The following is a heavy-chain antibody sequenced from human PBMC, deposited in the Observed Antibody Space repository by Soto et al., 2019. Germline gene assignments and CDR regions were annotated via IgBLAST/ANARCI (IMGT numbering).Heavy chain of an antibody. D-gene: IGHD3-16*01. V-gene: IGHV3-23*01. J-gene: IGHJ4*02. CDR3: ANRASGGYFDY. CDR2: ISGSGGST. Sequence: EVQLLQSGGGLVQPGGSLRLSCAASGFTFSSYALSWVRQAPGKGLEWVSVISGSGGSTYYADSVKGRFTISRDNSKSALYLQMNSLRAEDTAVYYWANRASGGYFDYWGQGTLVTVSS. CDR1: GFTFSSYA.